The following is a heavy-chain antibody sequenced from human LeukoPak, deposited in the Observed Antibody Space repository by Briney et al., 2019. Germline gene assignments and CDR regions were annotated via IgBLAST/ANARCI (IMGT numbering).Heavy chain of an antibody. J-gene: IGHJ4*02. CDR1: GFSFSTYG. D-gene: IGHD6-6*01. CDR2: MWYDGSKD. Sequence: GGSLRLSCAASGFSFSTYGIHWVRQAPGKGLEWVAVMWYDGSKDCYADSVKGRFTISRDTSKSTLYLQMNNLRAEDTAVYYCAKDRETYEYTFDYWGQGTLVTVSS. CDR3: AKDRETYEYTFDY. V-gene: IGHV3-33*06.